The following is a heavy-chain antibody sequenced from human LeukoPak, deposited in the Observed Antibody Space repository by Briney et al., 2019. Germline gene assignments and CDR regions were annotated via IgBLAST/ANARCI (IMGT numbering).Heavy chain of an antibody. Sequence: PGGSLRLSCAASGFTFSSYSMNWVRQAPGKGLEWVSSISSGSSYIYYADSVKGRFTISRDNAKNSLYLQMNSLRAEDTAVYYCARGKTKVRGVIQFDYWGQGTLVTVSS. CDR3: ARGKTKVRGVIQFDY. CDR1: GFTFSSYS. CDR2: ISSGSSYI. J-gene: IGHJ4*02. V-gene: IGHV3-21*01. D-gene: IGHD3-10*01.